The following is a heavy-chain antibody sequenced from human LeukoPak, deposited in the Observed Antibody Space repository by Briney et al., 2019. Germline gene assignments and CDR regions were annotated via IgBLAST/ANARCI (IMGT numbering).Heavy chain of an antibody. CDR1: GFTFSSYG. Sequence: PGGSLRLSCAASGFTFSSYGMHWVRQAPGKGLEWVAVISYDGSNKYYADSVKGRFTISRDNSKNTLYLQMNSLRAEDTAVYYCAKDLPRVYMDVWGKGTTVTVSS. CDR2: ISYDGSNK. J-gene: IGHJ6*03. V-gene: IGHV3-30*18. CDR3: AKDLPRVYMDV.